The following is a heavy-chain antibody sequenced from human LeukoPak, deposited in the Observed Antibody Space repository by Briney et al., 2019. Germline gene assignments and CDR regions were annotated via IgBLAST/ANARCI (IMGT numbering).Heavy chain of an antibody. CDR3: ARDRLTSSLHSSGWYNKGDFVY. V-gene: IGHV1-2*02. CDR1: GYTFTGYY. Sequence: ASVKVSCKASGYTFTGYYMHWVRQAPGHGLEWMGWINPNSGGTNYAQKFQGRVTMTRDTSISTAYMELSRLRSDDTAVYYCARDRLTSSLHSSGWYNKGDFVYWGQGTLVTVSS. D-gene: IGHD6-19*01. J-gene: IGHJ4*02. CDR2: INPNSGGT.